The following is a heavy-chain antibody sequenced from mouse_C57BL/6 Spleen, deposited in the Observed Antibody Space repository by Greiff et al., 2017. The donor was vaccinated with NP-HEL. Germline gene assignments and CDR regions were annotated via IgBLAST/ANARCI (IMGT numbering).Heavy chain of an antibody. CDR2: IYPGSGST. CDR1: GYTFTSYW. J-gene: IGHJ4*01. CDR3: AGIHGSSLYYAMDY. D-gene: IGHD1-1*01. V-gene: IGHV1-55*01. Sequence: QVQLQQPGAELVKPGASVKMSCKASGYTFTSYWITWVKQRPGQGLEWIGDIYPGSGSTNYNEKFKSKATLTVDTSSSTAYMQLSSLTSEDSAVYYCAGIHGSSLYYAMDYWGQGTSVTVSS.